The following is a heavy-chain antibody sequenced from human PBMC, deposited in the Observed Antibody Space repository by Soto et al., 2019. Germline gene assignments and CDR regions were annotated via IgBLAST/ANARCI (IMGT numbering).Heavy chain of an antibody. Sequence: GGSLRLSCAASGFTVSSNYMSWVRQAPGKGLEWVGRIKSKIDGGTTDFAAFVQGRFAISRDDSQDTMFLQMNSLKSEDTAVYYCTTDSHFSARLVRFDLWGRGTLVTVSS. CDR2: IKSKIDGGTT. CDR3: TTDSHFSARLVRFDL. D-gene: IGHD3-3*02. J-gene: IGHJ4*01. V-gene: IGHV3-15*01. CDR1: GFTVSSNY.